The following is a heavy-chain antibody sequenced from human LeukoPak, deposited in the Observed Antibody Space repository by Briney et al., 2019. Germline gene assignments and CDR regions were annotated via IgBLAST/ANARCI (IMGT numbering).Heavy chain of an antibody. CDR1: RFIFSSLW. CDR3: AGGQGWHFDL. J-gene: IGHJ2*01. Sequence: GGSLRLSCAASRFIFSSLWMSWFRQAPGKGLEWVADIRQDGSDEHYVASVKGRFTISRDSTSLFLQMNSLRAEDTAVYYCAGGQGWHFDLWGRGTLITVSS. CDR2: IRQDGSDE. D-gene: IGHD2-15*01. V-gene: IGHV3-7*01.